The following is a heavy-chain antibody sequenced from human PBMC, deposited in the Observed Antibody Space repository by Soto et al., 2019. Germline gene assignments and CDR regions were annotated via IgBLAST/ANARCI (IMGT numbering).Heavy chain of an antibody. CDR3: ATFSGVYSYDSSGYGAFDI. Sequence: ASVKVSCKASGGTFSSYAISWVRQAPGQGLEWMGGIIPIFGTANYAQKFQGRVTITADKSTSTAYMELSSLRSEDTAVYYCATFSGVYSYDSSGYGAFDIWGQGTMVTVSS. CDR1: GGTFSSYA. J-gene: IGHJ3*02. CDR2: IIPIFGTA. D-gene: IGHD3-22*01. V-gene: IGHV1-69*06.